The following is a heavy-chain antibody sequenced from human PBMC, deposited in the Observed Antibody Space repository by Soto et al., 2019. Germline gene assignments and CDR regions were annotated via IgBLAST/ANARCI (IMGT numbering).Heavy chain of an antibody. J-gene: IGHJ4*02. Sequence: VGSLRLSCAASGFTFSDNSMKWVRQAPGRGLEWVSSISSTSTYIFYADSVKGRFTISRDNAKNSLYLQMNSLRAEDTAIYYCARQRGGREGDYWGQGTLVTVSS. CDR3: ARQRGGREGDY. CDR2: ISSTSTYI. D-gene: IGHD1-26*01. V-gene: IGHV3-21*01. CDR1: GFTFSDNS.